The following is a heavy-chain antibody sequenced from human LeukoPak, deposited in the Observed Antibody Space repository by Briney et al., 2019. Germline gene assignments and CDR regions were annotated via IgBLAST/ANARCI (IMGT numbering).Heavy chain of an antibody. J-gene: IGHJ6*02. CDR3: ARRLGPPGSGMDV. Sequence: SETLSLTCTVSGGSISSYYWSWIRQPPGKGLEWIGYIYYSGSTNYNPSLKSRVTISVDTSKNQFSLKLSSVTAADTAVYYCARRLGPPGSGMDVWGQGTTVTVSS. CDR1: GGSISSYY. CDR2: IYYSGST. V-gene: IGHV4-59*08. D-gene: IGHD7-27*01.